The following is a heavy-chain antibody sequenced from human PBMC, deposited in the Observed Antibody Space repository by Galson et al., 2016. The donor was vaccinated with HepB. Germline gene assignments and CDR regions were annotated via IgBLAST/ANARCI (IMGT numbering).Heavy chain of an antibody. Sequence: SLRLSCAASGFIFSSYSMNWVRQAPGKGLEWVSSISSSSSYIYYADSVRGRFTISRDNAKNSLYLQMNSLRAEDTAVYYCARDGVGDTYISSCPDYWGQGTLVTVSS. D-gene: IGHD6-13*01. CDR2: ISSSSSYI. CDR1: GFIFSSYS. J-gene: IGHJ4*02. CDR3: ARDGVGDTYISSCPDY. V-gene: IGHV3-21*01.